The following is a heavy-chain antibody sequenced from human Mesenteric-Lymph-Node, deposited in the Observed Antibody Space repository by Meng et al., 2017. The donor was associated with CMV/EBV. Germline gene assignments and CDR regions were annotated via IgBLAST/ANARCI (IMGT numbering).Heavy chain of an antibody. CDR3: ARSGLRFLEWLVFDP. CDR2: VSHDETIK. D-gene: IGHD3-3*01. V-gene: IGHV3-30*04. CDR1: GFTFSGSV. J-gene: IGHJ5*02. Sequence: GGSLRLSCVGFGFTFSGSVIHWVRQAPGKGLEWVAVVSHDETIKYYADSVEGRFTISRDNSENTLYLQMHRLRPEDTAVYYCARSGLRFLEWLVFDPWGQGTLVTVSS.